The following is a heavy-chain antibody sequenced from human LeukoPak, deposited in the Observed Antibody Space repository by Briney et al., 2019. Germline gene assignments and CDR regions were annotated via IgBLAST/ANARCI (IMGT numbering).Heavy chain of an antibody. Sequence: GGSLRLSCAASGFTFTSSGMHWVRQAPGKGLEWVAFILFDGSNIYYADSVRGRFTISRDNSRNTPYLQMNSLRVEDTAVYYCAKEGRGVFDSWGQGTLVTVTS. CDR3: AKEGRGVFDS. D-gene: IGHD3-10*01. CDR1: GFTFTSSG. CDR2: ILFDGSNI. J-gene: IGHJ5*01. V-gene: IGHV3-30*02.